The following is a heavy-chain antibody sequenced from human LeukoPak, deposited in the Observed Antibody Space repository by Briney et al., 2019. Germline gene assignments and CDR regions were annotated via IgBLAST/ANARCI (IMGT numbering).Heavy chain of an antibody. CDR3: ARSPHLGSYGYGPWELPVPYFDY. Sequence: GSLRLSCAASGFTFSSYAMSWIRQSPGKGLEWIGEINHTGTTNYNPSLKSRFTISVDTSKKQFSLKLSPVTAADTAVYYCARSPHLGSYGYGPWELPVPYFDYWGQGTLVTVSS. V-gene: IGHV4-34*01. CDR1: GFTFSSYA. J-gene: IGHJ4*02. D-gene: IGHD3-16*01. CDR2: INHTGTT.